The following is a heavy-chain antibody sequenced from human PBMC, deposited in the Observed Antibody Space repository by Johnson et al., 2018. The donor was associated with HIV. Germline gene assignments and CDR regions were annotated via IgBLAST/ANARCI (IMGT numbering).Heavy chain of an antibody. J-gene: IGHJ3*02. CDR3: AKYCSSTSCYGAFDI. Sequence: VQLVESGGGVVQPGWSLRLSCAASGFIVSFNSMHWVRQAPGKGLEWVSVIYSGGSTYYADSVEGRFTISRDNSKNTLYLQMNSLSAEDTAVYYCAKYCSSTSCYGAFDIWGQGTMVTVSS. CDR1: GFIVSFNS. V-gene: IGHV3-53*01. D-gene: IGHD2-2*01. CDR2: IYSGGST.